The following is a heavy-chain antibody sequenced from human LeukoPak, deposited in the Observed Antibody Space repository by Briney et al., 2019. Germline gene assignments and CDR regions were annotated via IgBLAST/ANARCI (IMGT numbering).Heavy chain of an antibody. CDR1: GFTFSNYW. CDR3: ARGRGLDY. CDR2: IKQDGSEK. Sequence: GGSLRLSCAASGFTFSNYWMSWVRQAPGRGLECVASIKQDGSEKHYVDSVKGRFSISRDNAQTSLYLQMNSLRAEDTAMYYCARGRGLDYWGQGTLVTVSP. D-gene: IGHD3-10*01. V-gene: IGHV3-7*01. J-gene: IGHJ4*02.